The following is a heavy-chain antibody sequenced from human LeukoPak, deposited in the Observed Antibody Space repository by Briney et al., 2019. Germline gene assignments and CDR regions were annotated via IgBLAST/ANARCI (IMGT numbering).Heavy chain of an antibody. J-gene: IGHJ4*02. CDR1: GGSISSIY. CDR3: ARGSSIEAGSWPY. Sequence: SETLSLTCTVSGGSISSIYFSWIRQPPGKGLEWIGYVYYSGSTNYNPSLKSRVSMSFDTSKRQFYLNVSAVTAADTAVYYCARGSSIEAGSWPYWGQGTLVTVSS. D-gene: IGHD6-13*01. CDR2: VYYSGST. V-gene: IGHV4-59*01.